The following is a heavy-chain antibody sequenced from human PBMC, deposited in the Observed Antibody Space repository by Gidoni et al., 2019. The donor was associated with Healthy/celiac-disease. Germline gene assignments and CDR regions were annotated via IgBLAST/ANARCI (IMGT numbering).Heavy chain of an antibody. Sequence: QVQLQESGPGLVKPSETLSLTCTVPGGSSSSGRYYWSWIRQPPGKGLEWIGYFYYSGSTTYNPSLKSRVTISVDTSKNQFSLKLSSVPAADTAVYYCARAVWTAVGPFDYWGQGTLVTVSS. CDR2: FYYSGST. D-gene: IGHD1-1*01. CDR1: GGSSSSGRYY. CDR3: ARAVWTAVGPFDY. V-gene: IGHV4-61*01. J-gene: IGHJ4*02.